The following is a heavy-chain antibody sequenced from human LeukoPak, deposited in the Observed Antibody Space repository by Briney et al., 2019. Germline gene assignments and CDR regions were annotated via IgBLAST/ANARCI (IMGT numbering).Heavy chain of an antibody. CDR3: ARQIAVAYFDY. CDR1: GGSISSGGYS. J-gene: IGHJ4*02. CDR2: IYHSGST. V-gene: IGHV4-30-2*01. Sequence: SETLSLTCAVSGGSISSGGYSWSWIRQPPGKGLEWIGYIYHSGSTYYNPSLKSRVTISVDTSKNQFSLKLSSVTAADTAVYYCARQIAVAYFDYWGQGTLSPSPQ. D-gene: IGHD6-19*01.